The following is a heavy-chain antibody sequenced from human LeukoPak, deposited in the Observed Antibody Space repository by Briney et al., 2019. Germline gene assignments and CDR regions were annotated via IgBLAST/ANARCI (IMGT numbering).Heavy chain of an antibody. J-gene: IGHJ3*02. CDR3: ARDFLISNAFDI. V-gene: IGHV4-34*01. Sequence: GEINHSGTANYNPSLKSRVTISLDMSENHFSLKLTSVTAADTAVYYCARDFLISNAFDIWGQGTMVTVSS. CDR2: INHSGTA. D-gene: IGHD3-22*01.